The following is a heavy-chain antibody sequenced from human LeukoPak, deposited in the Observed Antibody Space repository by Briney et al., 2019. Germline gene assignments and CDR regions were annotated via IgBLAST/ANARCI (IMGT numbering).Heavy chain of an antibody. J-gene: IGHJ4*02. CDR2: ISHSSGFT. V-gene: IGHV3-11*03. D-gene: IGHD6-13*01. CDR1: GFIFSDYY. CDR3: AKLFKAYSSSWIDY. Sequence: GGSLRLSCAASGFIFSDYYMSWIRQAPGQGLEWVAYISHSSGFTNYADSVKGRFAISRDNAKNSLYLQMDSLRAEDTAIYYCAKLFKAYSSSWIDYWGQGNLVTVSS.